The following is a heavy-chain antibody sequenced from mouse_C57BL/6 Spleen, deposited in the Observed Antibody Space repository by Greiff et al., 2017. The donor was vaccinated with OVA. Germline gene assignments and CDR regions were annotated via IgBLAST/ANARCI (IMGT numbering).Heavy chain of an antibody. V-gene: IGHV1-83*01. Sequence: VQLQQSGPELVKPGASVKMSCKASGYTFTDYYMHWVKQKPGKGLEWIGEIYPGSGNTYYNEKFKGKATLTADTSSSTAYMQLSSLTSEDSAVYFCARVGYYPDYWGQGTTLTVSS. CDR2: YPGSGNTY. CDR3: RVGYYPDY. CDR1: YTFTDYYM. J-gene: IGHJ2*01.